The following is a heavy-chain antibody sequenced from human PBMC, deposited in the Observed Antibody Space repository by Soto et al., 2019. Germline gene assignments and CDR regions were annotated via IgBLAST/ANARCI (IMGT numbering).Heavy chain of an antibody. CDR3: ARDRYCSGGSCFRYYYGMDV. Sequence: SETLSLTCTVSGGSISSGDYYWSWIRQPPGKGLEWIGYIYYSGSTYYNPSLKSRVTISVDTSKNQFSLKLSSVTAADTAVYYCARDRYCSGGSCFRYYYGMDVWGQGTTVTVSS. CDR1: GGSISSGDYY. CDR2: IYYSGST. J-gene: IGHJ6*02. V-gene: IGHV4-30-4*01. D-gene: IGHD2-15*01.